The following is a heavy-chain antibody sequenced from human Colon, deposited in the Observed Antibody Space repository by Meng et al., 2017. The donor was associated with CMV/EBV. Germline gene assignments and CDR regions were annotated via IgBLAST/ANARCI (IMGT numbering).Heavy chain of an antibody. V-gene: IGHV3-48*04. J-gene: IGHJ6*02. CDR1: GFSLNHYG. CDR2: ISRGSSAI. D-gene: IGHD1-20*01. Sequence: GESLKISCAASGFSLNHYGMNWVRQAPGKGLEWVAYISRGSSAIYYADSVKGRFTISRDNAKNLLYLQMTSLRAEDTAIYYCARDSNNSGRNYYYGLDVWGQGTTVTVSS. CDR3: ARDSNNSGRNYYYGLDV.